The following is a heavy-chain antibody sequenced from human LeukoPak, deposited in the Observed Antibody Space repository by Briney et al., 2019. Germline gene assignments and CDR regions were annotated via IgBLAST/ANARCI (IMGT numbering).Heavy chain of an antibody. V-gene: IGHV4-39*07. J-gene: IGHJ4*02. Sequence: SETLSLTCTVSGGSISTYYWGWIRQPPGKGLEWIGSIYYSGSTYYNPSLKSRVTISVDTSKNQFSLKLSSVTAADTAVYYCARVRVGATKFFDYWGQGTLVTVSS. CDR3: ARVRVGATKFFDY. D-gene: IGHD1-26*01. CDR1: GGSISTYY. CDR2: IYYSGST.